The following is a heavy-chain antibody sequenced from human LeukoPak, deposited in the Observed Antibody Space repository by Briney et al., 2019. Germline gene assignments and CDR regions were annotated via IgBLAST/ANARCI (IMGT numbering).Heavy chain of an antibody. CDR2: ISYDGSNK. Sequence: PGRSLRLSCAASGITFSSYLMHWVRQAPGKGLEWVAVISYDGSNKYYADSVKGRFTISRDNSKNTLYLQMNSLRAEDTALYYCAKGRCSGGSCYSGWFDPWGQGTLVTVSS. CDR3: AKGRCSGGSCYSGWFDP. J-gene: IGHJ5*02. D-gene: IGHD2-15*01. V-gene: IGHV3-30-3*01. CDR1: GITFSSYL.